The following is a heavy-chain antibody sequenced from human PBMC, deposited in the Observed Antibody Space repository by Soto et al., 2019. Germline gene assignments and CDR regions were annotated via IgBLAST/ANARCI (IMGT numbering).Heavy chain of an antibody. CDR2: IFSDGTT. D-gene: IGHD2-2*01. Sequence: EVQLVETGGGLIQPGGSLRLSCAASGFTVSSNYMSWVRQPPGRGLEWVSVIFSDGTTYYADSLQGRFTISRDSSKNMLYLQMNSLRPDGTAVYYCTRETVPPAYHYYDSWGQGTLVTVSS. CDR1: GFTVSSNY. J-gene: IGHJ4*02. V-gene: IGHV3-53*02. CDR3: TRETVPPAYHYYDS.